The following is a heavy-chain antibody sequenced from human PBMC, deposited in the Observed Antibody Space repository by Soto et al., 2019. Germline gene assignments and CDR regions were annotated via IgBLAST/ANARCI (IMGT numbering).Heavy chain of an antibody. CDR3: AKGGRYFDWTEYYFDY. CDR1: GFTFSSYA. V-gene: IGHV3-23*01. CDR2: ISGGGGST. Sequence: LRLSCAASGFTFSSYAMSWVRQAPGKGLEWVSAISGGGGSTYYADSVKGRFTISRDNSKNTLYLQMNSLRAEDTAVYYCAKGGRYFDWTEYYFDYWGQGTLVAVSS. J-gene: IGHJ4*02. D-gene: IGHD3-9*01.